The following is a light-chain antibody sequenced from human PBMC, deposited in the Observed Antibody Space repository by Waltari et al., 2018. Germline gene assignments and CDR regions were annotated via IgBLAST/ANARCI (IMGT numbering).Light chain of an antibody. CDR1: SSNVGTNY. Sequence: QSALTQPPSASGAPGQTVTISCSGRSSNVGTNYVFWSRQLPGTAPKPLIYTNDRRPSGVPDRFSGSKSGTSASLAISGLRSEDEATYYCAAWDDSLTGPVFGGGTRVTVL. J-gene: IGLJ3*02. CDR3: AAWDDSLTGPV. CDR2: TND. V-gene: IGLV1-47*02.